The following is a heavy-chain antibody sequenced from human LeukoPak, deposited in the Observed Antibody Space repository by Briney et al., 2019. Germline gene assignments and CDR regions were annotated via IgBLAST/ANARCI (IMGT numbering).Heavy chain of an antibody. V-gene: IGHV1-2*02. CDR3: ARDLAGGCSGGSCYQMSYYYYYMDV. CDR2: INPNSGGT. J-gene: IGHJ6*03. D-gene: IGHD2-15*01. CDR1: GYTFTGYY. Sequence: GASVKVSCKASGYTFTGYYMHWVRQAPGQGLEWMGWINPNSGGTNYAQKFQGRVTMTRDTSISTAYMELSRLRSDDTAVYYCARDLAGGCSGGSCYQMSYYYYYMDVWGKGTTVTVSS.